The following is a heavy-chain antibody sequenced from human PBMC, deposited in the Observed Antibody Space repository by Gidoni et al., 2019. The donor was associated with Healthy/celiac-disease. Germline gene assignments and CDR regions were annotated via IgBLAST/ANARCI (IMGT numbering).Heavy chain of an antibody. J-gene: IGHJ4*02. Sequence: EVQLVQSGAEVKTPGEPLKISCKGSGYSFTSYWIGWVRQMPGKGLDWMGIIYPGDSDTRYSPDVQGQVTIAADKSISTAYLQWSSLKASDTAMYYCARREYCGGDCYSPWVFHFDYWGQGTLVTVSS. V-gene: IGHV5-51*01. CDR1: GYSFTSYW. CDR3: ARREYCGGDCYSPWVFHFDY. D-gene: IGHD2-21*02. CDR2: IYPGDSDT.